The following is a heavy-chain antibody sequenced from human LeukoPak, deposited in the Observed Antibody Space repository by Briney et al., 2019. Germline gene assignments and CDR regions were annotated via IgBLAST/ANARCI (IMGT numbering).Heavy chain of an antibody. J-gene: IGHJ4*02. CDR3: AKGSTFYYDSSAWFDY. CDR2: ISWSSGTI. CDR1: GFTFDDYA. Sequence: GRSLRLSCAASGFTFDDYAMHWVRQAPGKGLEWVSGISWSSGTIGYADSVKGRFTISRDNAKNSLYLQINSLRAEDMALYYCAKGSTFYYDSSAWFDYWGQGTLVTVSS. D-gene: IGHD3-22*01. V-gene: IGHV3-9*03.